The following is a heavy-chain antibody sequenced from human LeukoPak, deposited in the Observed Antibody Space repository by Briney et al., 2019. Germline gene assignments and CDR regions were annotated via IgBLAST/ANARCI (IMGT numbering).Heavy chain of an antibody. Sequence: SETLSLTCAVYGGSFSGYYRSWIRQPPGKGLEWIGEINHSGSTNYNPSLKSRVTISVDTSKNQFSLKLSSVTAADTAVYYCARVAILYSSGWYFDYWGQGTLVTVSS. D-gene: IGHD6-19*01. J-gene: IGHJ4*02. CDR2: INHSGST. V-gene: IGHV4-34*01. CDR3: ARVAILYSSGWYFDY. CDR1: GGSFSGYY.